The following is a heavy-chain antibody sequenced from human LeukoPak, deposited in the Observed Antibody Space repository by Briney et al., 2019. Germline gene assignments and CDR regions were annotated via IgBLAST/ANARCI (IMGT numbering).Heavy chain of an antibody. D-gene: IGHD2-21*01. CDR1: GVSITSSY. Sequence: SETLSLTCTVSGVSITSSYWSWIRQSPGKGLEWTGYIHYTGSTNYNPSLKSRVTMLIDTSKNQFSLKLSSVTAADTAVYYCARGRYSAGDNWFDPWGQGTLVTVSS. V-gene: IGHV4-59*01. CDR2: IHYTGST. J-gene: IGHJ5*02. CDR3: ARGRYSAGDNWFDP.